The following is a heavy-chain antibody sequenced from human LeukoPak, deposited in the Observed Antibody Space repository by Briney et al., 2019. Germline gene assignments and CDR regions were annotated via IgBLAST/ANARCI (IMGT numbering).Heavy chain of an antibody. V-gene: IGHV3-30*04. J-gene: IGHJ4*02. CDR1: GFIFSSYA. D-gene: IGHD6-13*01. CDR2: ISYDGSNK. Sequence: GGSLRLSCAASGFIFSSYAMHWVRQAPGKGLEWVAVISYDGSNKYCADSVKGRFTISRDNSKNTLYLQMNSLRAEDTAVYYCAKGGSIAAARLVYWGQGTLVTVSS. CDR3: AKGGSIAAARLVY.